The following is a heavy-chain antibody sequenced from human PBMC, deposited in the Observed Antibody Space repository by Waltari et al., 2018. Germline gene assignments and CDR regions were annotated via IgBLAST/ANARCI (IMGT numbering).Heavy chain of an antibody. CDR1: GFTFSTFA. J-gene: IGHJ4*02. D-gene: IGHD3-16*01. Sequence: EVQLLESGGDLEQPGGSLRLSCVVSGFTFSTFAMSWVRQAPGKGLEWVSSIRGSGGSTYYADSVKGRFTISRDNSKSTLFLQMDSLRVDDTAVYYCAKGGESYYGYWGQGTLVTV. CDR2: IRGSGGST. CDR3: AKGGESYYGY. V-gene: IGHV3-23*01.